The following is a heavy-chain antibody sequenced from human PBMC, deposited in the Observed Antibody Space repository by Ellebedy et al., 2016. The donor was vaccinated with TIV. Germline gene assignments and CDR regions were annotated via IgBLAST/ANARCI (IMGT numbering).Heavy chain of an antibody. CDR2: IWYDGSNK. J-gene: IGHJ4*02. CDR3: VRDVDYFSGSWGYFDY. D-gene: IGHD3-10*01. Sequence: GGSLRLXXAASGFIFSNYGMHWVRQAPGKGLEWAAVIWYDGSNKYYADSVKGRFTISRDNSKNTLYLEMNSLRAEDTAVYYCVRDVDYFSGSWGYFDYWGQGTLVTVSS. CDR1: GFIFSNYG. V-gene: IGHV3-33*01.